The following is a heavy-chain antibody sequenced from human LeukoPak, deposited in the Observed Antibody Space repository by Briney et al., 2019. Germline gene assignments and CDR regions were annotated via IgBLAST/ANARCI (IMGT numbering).Heavy chain of an antibody. V-gene: IGHV4-34*01. Sequence: SETLSLTCAVYRGSFSGYYWSWIRQPPGKGLEWIGEINHSGSTNYNPSLKSRVTISVDTSKNQFSLKLSSVTAADTAVYYCASVDVGFALLLRYWGQGTLVTVSS. CDR1: RGSFSGYY. D-gene: IGHD2-15*01. CDR3: ASVDVGFALLLRY. CDR2: INHSGST. J-gene: IGHJ4*02.